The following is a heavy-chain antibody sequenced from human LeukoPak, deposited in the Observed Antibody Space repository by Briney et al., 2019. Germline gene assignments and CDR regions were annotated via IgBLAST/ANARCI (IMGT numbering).Heavy chain of an antibody. J-gene: IGHJ4*02. V-gene: IGHV4-4*07. D-gene: IGHD2-2*01. CDR3: ARHHRYCSSTSCHFDY. CDR2: IYTSGST. CDR1: GGSISSYY. Sequence: SETLSLTCTVSGGSISSYYWSWIRQPAGKRLEWIGRIYTSGSTNYNPSLKSRVTISVDTSKNQFSLKLSSVTAADTAVYYCARHHRYCSSTSCHFDYWGQGTLVTVSS.